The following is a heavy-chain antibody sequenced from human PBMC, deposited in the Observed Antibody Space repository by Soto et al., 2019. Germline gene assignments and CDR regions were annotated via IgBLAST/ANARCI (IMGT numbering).Heavy chain of an antibody. CDR3: ARVPNSNSLRVGSYYYGMDV. D-gene: IGHD6-6*01. J-gene: IGHJ6*02. CDR2: IITIFGTA. V-gene: IGHV1-69*06. Sequence: QVQLVQSGAEVKKPGSSVKVSCKASGGTFSSYAISWVRQAPGQGLEWMGGIITIFGTANYAHKFQGRVTISANKSNSKVYLELSSLRSEDPAMYFCARVPNSNSLRVGSYYYGMDVWGQGTTVTGSS. CDR1: GGTFSSYA.